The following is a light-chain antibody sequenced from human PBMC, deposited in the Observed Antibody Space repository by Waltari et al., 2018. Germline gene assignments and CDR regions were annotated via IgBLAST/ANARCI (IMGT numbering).Light chain of an antibody. CDR3: QTGGHGTWV. V-gene: IGLV4-69*01. CDR2: VNSDGSH. J-gene: IGLJ3*02. CDR1: SGHSTNI. Sequence: LGASVKLTCTLSSGHSTNIIAWLQQQPEKGPRYVMNVNSDGSHNKGVGIPDRFSGSSSGAERYLTISSLQSEDEADYYCQTGGHGTWVFGGGTRLTVL.